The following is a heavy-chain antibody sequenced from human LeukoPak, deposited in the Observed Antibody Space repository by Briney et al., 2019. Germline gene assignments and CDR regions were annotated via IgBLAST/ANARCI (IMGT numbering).Heavy chain of an antibody. CDR2: ISGSGGST. J-gene: IGHJ6*02. V-gene: IGHV3-23*01. D-gene: IGHD1-26*01. Sequence: PGGSLRLSCAASGFTFSSYAMSWVRQAPGKGLEWVSAISGSGGSTYYADSVKGRFTISRDNSKNTLYLQMNSLRAEDTAVYYCAKDLVPSGSYSYYYYGMDVWGQGTTVTVSS. CDR1: GFTFSSYA. CDR3: AKDLVPSGSYSYYYYGMDV.